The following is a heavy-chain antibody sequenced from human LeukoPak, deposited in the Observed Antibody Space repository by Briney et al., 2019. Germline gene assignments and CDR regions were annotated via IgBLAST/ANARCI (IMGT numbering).Heavy chain of an antibody. V-gene: IGHV1-18*04. CDR3: ARLGGSGSYVVDY. CDR1: GYTFTIYG. D-gene: IGHD3-10*01. CDR2: ISAYSGNT. J-gene: IGHJ4*02. Sequence: ASVKLSFTSSGYTFTIYGISWVRQAPGQGLELMGFISAYSGNTNYTQKLQGRVTITTDTSTRTAYMELRSLRSDDTAVYYCARLGGSGSYVVDYWGEGTLVTVSS.